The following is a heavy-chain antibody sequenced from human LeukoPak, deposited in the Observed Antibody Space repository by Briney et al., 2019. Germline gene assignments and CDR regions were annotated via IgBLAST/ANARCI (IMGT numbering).Heavy chain of an antibody. CDR1: GFTFSSYA. CDR3: ARYSSSSGCLDP. D-gene: IGHD6-6*01. V-gene: IGHV3-7*01. CDR2: IKQDGSEK. J-gene: IGHJ5*02. Sequence: GGSLRLSCAASGFTFSSYAMSWVRQAPGKGLEWVANIKQDGSEKYYVDSVKGRFTISRDNAKNSLYLQMNSLRAEDTAVYYCARYSSSSGCLDPWGQGTLVTVSS.